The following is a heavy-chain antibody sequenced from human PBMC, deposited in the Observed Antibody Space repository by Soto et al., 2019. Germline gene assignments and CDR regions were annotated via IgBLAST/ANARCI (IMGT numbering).Heavy chain of an antibody. J-gene: IGHJ6*02. Sequence: GESVNISCKGSGYSFTSYWIGWVRQMPGKGLEWMGIIYPGDSDTRYSPSFQGQVTISADKSISTAYLQWSSLKASDTAMYYCARTLAAGKYYYGIDVWGQGTTVTVSS. CDR2: IYPGDSDT. D-gene: IGHD6-13*01. CDR1: GYSFTSYW. CDR3: ARTLAAGKYYYGIDV. V-gene: IGHV5-51*01.